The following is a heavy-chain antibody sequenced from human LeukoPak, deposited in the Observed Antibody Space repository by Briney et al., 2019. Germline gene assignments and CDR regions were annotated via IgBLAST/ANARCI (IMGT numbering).Heavy chain of an antibody. CDR1: GFTFSSYW. CDR2: INSDGSST. Sequence: PGGSLRLSCAASGFTFSSYWMHWVRHAPGKGLVWVSRINSDGSSTSYADSVKGRFTISRDNAKNTLYLQMNSLRAEDTAVYYCARDPSSSYNYDYWGQGTLVTVSS. V-gene: IGHV3-74*01. J-gene: IGHJ4*02. D-gene: IGHD5-24*01. CDR3: ARDPSSSYNYDY.